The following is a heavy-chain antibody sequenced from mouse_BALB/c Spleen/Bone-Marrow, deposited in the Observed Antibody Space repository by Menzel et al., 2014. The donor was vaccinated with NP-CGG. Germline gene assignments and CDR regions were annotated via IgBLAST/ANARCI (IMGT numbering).Heavy chain of an antibody. CDR2: INPGSSTI. V-gene: IGHV4-2*02. Sequence: EVQLVESGGGLVQPGGSLNLACVASGFDFGRYWMSWARQAPGKGLEWIGVINPGSSTINYSPSLKDKFIMSRDNAKNTLYLQMRKVRSEDTALYYCARLGYYGYHDNWGQGTTLTVSS. J-gene: IGHJ2*01. D-gene: IGHD1-2*01. CDR3: ARLGYYGYHDN. CDR1: GFDFGRYW.